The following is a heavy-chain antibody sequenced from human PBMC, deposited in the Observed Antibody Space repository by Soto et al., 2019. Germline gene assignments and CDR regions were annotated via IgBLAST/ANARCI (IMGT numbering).Heavy chain of an antibody. CDR2: INPSGGST. J-gene: IGHJ3*02. CDR1: GYTFTSYY. D-gene: IGHD6-19*01. Sequence: ASVKVSCKASGYTFTSYYMHWVRQATGQGLEWMGIINPSGGSTSYAQKFQGRVTMTRDTSTSTVYMELSSLRSEDTAVYYCARGSIAVAGYDAFDIWGQGTMVTVSS. CDR3: ARGSIAVAGYDAFDI. V-gene: IGHV1-46*01.